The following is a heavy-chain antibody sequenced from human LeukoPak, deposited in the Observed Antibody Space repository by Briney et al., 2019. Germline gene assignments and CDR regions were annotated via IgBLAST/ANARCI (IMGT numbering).Heavy chain of an antibody. CDR1: GGSISSGSYY. J-gene: IGHJ5*02. CDR3: ARAACSGGSCPFDP. V-gene: IGHV4-61*09. D-gene: IGHD2-15*01. Sequence: PSQTLSLTCTVSGGSISSGSYYWSWIRQPAGKGLEWIGHIYTSGSTNYNPSLKSRVTISVDTSKNQFSLKLSSVTAADTAVYYCARAACSGGSCPFDPWGQGTLVTVSS. CDR2: IYTSGST.